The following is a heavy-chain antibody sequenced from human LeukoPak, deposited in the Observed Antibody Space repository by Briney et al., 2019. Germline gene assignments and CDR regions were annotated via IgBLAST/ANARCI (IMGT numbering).Heavy chain of an antibody. CDR2: IGAYNGNT. D-gene: IGHD3-3*01. CDR1: GYTFTSYG. V-gene: IGHV1-18*01. J-gene: IGHJ5*02. CDR3: ARSLITIFGVVPSWFDP. Sequence: ASVKVSCKASGYTFTSYGISWVRQAPGQGLEWMGWIGAYNGNTNYAQKLQGRVTMTTDTSTSTAYMELRSLRSDDTAVYYCARSLITIFGVVPSWFDPWGQGTLVTVSS.